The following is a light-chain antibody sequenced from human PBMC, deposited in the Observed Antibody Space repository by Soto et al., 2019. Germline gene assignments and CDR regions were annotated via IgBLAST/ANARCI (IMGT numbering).Light chain of an antibody. CDR2: KAS. CDR3: QQYNYYWT. J-gene: IGKJ1*01. V-gene: IGKV1-5*03. Sequence: IHMTQSPSTLSASVGDTVTITCRASQNINRWLAWYQHKPGQAPKPLIYKASTLESGVPSRFSGNASGTDFTLTISILQPDDSATYFCQQYNYYWTFGQGTKVEIK. CDR1: QNINRW.